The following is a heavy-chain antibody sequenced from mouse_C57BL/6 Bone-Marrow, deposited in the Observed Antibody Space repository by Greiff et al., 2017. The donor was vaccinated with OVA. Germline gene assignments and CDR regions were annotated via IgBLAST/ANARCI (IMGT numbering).Heavy chain of an antibody. CDR1: GYTFTSYW. Sequence: QVHVKQSGAELAKPGTSVKLSCKASGYTFTSYWMHWVKQRPGQGLEWIGYINPSSGYTKYNQKFKDKATLTADKSSSTAYMQLSSLTYEDSAVYYCARFHYYGSSYGYFDVWGTGTTVTVSS. CDR3: ARFHYYGSSYGYFDV. J-gene: IGHJ1*03. D-gene: IGHD1-1*01. V-gene: IGHV1-7*01. CDR2: INPSSGYT.